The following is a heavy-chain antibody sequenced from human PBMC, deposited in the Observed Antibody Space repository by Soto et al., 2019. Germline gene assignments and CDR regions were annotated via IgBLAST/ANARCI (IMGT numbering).Heavy chain of an antibody. D-gene: IGHD3-10*01. CDR3: AKDAVPYNGEWDWFDT. CDR2: IGGGGTDT. V-gene: IGHV3-23*01. Sequence: QLLESGGGLVQPGGSLRVHCVASGFTFGDYAMSWVRQAPGRGLEWVSSIGGGGTDTYYAASVKGRFTISRDNSKSTLYLQMNNLRVEDTAVYYCAKDAVPYNGEWDWFDTWGQGTLVIVSS. J-gene: IGHJ5*02. CDR1: GFTFGDYA.